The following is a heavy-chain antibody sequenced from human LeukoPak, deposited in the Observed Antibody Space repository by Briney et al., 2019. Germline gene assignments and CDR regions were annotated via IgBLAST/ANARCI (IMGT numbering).Heavy chain of an antibody. CDR3: ARWGGTRQYYFDY. V-gene: IGHV3-33*07. Sequence: GGSLRLSCAASGFTFSRYWMTWVRQAPGKGLEWVAVTRFDGSIKQYADSVKGRFAISRDDSKNTLYLQMNFLKSEDTAVYYCARWGGTRQYYFDYWGQGTLVTVSS. D-gene: IGHD1-1*01. CDR2: TRFDGSIK. J-gene: IGHJ4*02. CDR1: GFTFSRYW.